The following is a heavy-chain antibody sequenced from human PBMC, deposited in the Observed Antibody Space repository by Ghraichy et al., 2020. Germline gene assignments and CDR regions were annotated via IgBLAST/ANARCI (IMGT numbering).Heavy chain of an antibody. V-gene: IGHV4-39*01. CDR3: ARTRTDSSGWDFDY. J-gene: IGHJ4*02. CDR2: IYYSGST. Sequence: SQTLSLTCTVSGGSISSSSYYWGWIRQPPGKGLEWIGSIYYSGSTYYNPSLKSRVTISVDTSKNQFSLKLSSVTAADTAVYYCARTRTDSSGWDFDYWGQGTLVTVSS. CDR1: GGSISSSSYY. D-gene: IGHD6-19*01.